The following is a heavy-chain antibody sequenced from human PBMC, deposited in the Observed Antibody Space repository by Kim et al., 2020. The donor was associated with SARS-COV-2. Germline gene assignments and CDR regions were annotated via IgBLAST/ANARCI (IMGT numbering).Heavy chain of an antibody. D-gene: IGHD3-10*01. V-gene: IGHV4-39*01. Sequence: YNPPLQSRVTISVDTSKNQFPLKLTSVTAAETAVYYCARLPNYFGSGAFDYWGQGTLVTVSS. J-gene: IGHJ4*02. CDR3: ARLPNYFGSGAFDY.